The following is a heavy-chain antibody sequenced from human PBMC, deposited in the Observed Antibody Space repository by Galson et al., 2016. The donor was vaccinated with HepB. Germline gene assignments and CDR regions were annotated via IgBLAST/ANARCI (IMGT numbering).Heavy chain of an antibody. Sequence: SLRLSCAASGFTFSRYAMHWVRQAPGKGLEWVAVISYDGNKKYYADSVKGRFTISRDNSKNTLYLQMDSLRAEGTAVFYCARDAGERSNGWSGVHYHYAMDVWGQGTTVTVSS. J-gene: IGHJ6*02. CDR1: GFTFSRYA. V-gene: IGHV3-30*04. CDR2: ISYDGNKK. CDR3: ARDAGERSNGWSGVHYHYAMDV. D-gene: IGHD6-19*01.